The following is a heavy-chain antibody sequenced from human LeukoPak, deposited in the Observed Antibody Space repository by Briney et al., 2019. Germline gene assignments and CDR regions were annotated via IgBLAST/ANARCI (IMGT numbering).Heavy chain of an antibody. CDR2: ITASGTAM. D-gene: IGHD1-26*01. Sequence: GGSLRLSCAASGFTFSSYSMNWVRQAPGKGLEWVSHITASGTAMFYADSVKGRFTISRDNAKNSLYLQMNSLRDENTAVYYCASSESYRFDYWGQGTLVTVSS. J-gene: IGHJ4*02. V-gene: IGHV3-48*02. CDR1: GFTFSSYS. CDR3: ASSESYRFDY.